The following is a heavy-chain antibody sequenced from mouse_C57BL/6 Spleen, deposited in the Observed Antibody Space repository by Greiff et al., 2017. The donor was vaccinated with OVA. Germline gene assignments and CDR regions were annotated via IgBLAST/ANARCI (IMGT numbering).Heavy chain of an antibody. Sequence: EVHLVESGEGLVKPGGSLKLSCAASGFTFSSYAMSWVRQTPEKRLEWVAYISSGGDYIYYADTVKGRFTISRDNARNTLYLQMSSLKSEDTAMYYCTRGGYGYDEKAYYFDYWGQGTTLTVSS. J-gene: IGHJ2*01. CDR3: TRGGYGYDEKAYYFDY. CDR1: GFTFSSYA. D-gene: IGHD2-2*01. CDR2: ISSGGDYI. V-gene: IGHV5-9-1*02.